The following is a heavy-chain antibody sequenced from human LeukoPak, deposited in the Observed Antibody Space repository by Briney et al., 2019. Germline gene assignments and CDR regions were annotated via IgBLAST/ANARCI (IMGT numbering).Heavy chain of an antibody. V-gene: IGHV3-23*01. J-gene: IGHJ4*02. Sequence: GGSLRLSCAASGFTYSSYAMSWVRQAAGRELAWVSAFDTGFGTYYPDSLKGRFTISRDNSKNTLFLQMNSLRAEDTAVYYCARSSGWWSLDYWGQGTLVTVSS. CDR1: GFTYSSYA. CDR3: ARSSGWWSLDY. CDR2: FDTGFGT. D-gene: IGHD6-19*01.